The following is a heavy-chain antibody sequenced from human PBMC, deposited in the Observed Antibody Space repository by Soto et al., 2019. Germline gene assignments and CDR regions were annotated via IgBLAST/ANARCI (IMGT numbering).Heavy chain of an antibody. Sequence: EVHLVESGGGVLRPGGSLRLSCAASGFTFDDYAMSWVRQAPGKGLEWVSGINWRGSATGYADSVRGRFTISRDNAKKSLYLELSSLRAEDTALCHCVRERGPDSSMDYCYYYSFDVWGTGTTVTVSS. V-gene: IGHV3-20*01. CDR1: GFTFDDYA. CDR2: INWRGSAT. CDR3: VRERGPDSSMDYCYYYSFDV. J-gene: IGHJ6*03. D-gene: IGHD5-18*01.